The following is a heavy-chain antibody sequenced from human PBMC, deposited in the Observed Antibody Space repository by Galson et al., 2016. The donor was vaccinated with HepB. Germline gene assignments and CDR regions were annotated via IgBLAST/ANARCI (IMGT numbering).Heavy chain of an antibody. V-gene: IGHV1-69*13. J-gene: IGHJ4*02. Sequence: SVKVSCKASGGTFSNSVINWVRQAPGQGLEWMGGFMPFLATTNYAQQFQGRVTITADEATSTAYMELSSVRSADTALYFCARGPNYDVWSGTAYYFDSWGQGTLVTVSS. D-gene: IGHD3-3*01. CDR2: FMPFLATT. CDR1: GGTFSNSV. CDR3: ARGPNYDVWSGTAYYFDS.